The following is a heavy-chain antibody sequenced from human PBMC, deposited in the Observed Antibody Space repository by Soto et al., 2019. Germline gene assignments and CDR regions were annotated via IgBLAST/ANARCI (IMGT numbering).Heavy chain of an antibody. V-gene: IGHV3-33*01. J-gene: IGHJ4*02. CDR2: IWYDGSNE. CDR1: GFAFSSYG. D-gene: IGHD6-13*01. CDR3: AIYGPEAGIFLEY. Sequence: QVQLVESGGGVVQPGKSLRLSCEASGFAFSSYGMHWVRQAPGKGLEWVAVIWYDGSNEHYADSVKGRFTISRDNSKNTLDLQMNSLRPEDTAVYYCAIYGPEAGIFLEYWGQGTLVTVSS.